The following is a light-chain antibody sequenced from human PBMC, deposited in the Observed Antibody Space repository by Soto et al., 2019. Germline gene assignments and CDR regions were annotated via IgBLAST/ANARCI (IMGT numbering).Light chain of an antibody. CDR2: AAS. Sequence: EIVLTQSPASLSLYPGERATLSCRASQSVDSHLVWYQQKPGQAPRLLIFAASNRATGNPVSFSGSGSGTDFNSAINRLEPNDFAIYNCKQRSDWPITSGQGTRLESK. CDR3: KQRSDWPIT. J-gene: IGKJ5*01. CDR1: QSVDSH. V-gene: IGKV3-11*01.